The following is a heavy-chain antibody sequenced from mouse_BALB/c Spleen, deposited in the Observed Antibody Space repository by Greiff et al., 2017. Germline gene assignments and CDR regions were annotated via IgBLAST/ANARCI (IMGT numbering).Heavy chain of an antibody. Sequence: EVKVEESGGGLVQPGGSRKLSCAASGFTFSDYGMAWVRQAPGKGPEWVAFISNLAYSIYYADTVTGRFTISRENAKNTLYLEMSSLRSEDTAMYYCARGAGDYAMDYWGQGTSVTVSS. D-gene: IGHD4-1*01. CDR3: ARGAGDYAMDY. J-gene: IGHJ4*01. CDR1: GFTFSDYG. V-gene: IGHV5-15*02. CDR2: ISNLAYSI.